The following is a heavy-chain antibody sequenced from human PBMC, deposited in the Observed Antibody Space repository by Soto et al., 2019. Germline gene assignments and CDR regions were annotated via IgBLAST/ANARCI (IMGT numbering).Heavy chain of an antibody. CDR1: GASVSSGGSS. CDR3: ARGLAVRGSYGLDV. V-gene: IGHV4-30-2*01. J-gene: IGHJ6*02. D-gene: IGHD3-10*01. CDR2: IYHSGIT. Sequence: QLQLQESGSGLVKPSQTLSLTCAVSGASVSSGGSSWSWIRQAPGTGLEWIGYIYHSGITNYNPSLKSRVTISVDKSQNQFSLSPSFVTAADTAVYYCARGLAVRGSYGLDVWGQGTTVTVSS.